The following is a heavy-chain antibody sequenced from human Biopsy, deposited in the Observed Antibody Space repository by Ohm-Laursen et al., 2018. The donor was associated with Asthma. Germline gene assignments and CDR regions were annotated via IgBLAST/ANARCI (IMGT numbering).Heavy chain of an antibody. D-gene: IGHD5-24*01. CDR3: SRNKIEDGIYFDN. Sequence: SQTLSLTWPVSYGSITSGGYYWTWIRQHPGKGLEWIGFIYYSGSTYYNPSLKSRVSISIDTSKNQFSLKLSSVTAADTAVYYCSRNKIEDGIYFDNWGQGTLVTVSS. J-gene: IGHJ4*02. CDR1: YGSITSGGYY. V-gene: IGHV4-31*02. CDR2: IYYSGST.